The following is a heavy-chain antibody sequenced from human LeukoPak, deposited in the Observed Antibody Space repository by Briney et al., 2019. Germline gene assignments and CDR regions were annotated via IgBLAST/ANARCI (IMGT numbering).Heavy chain of an antibody. Sequence: SETLSLTCTVSGGSISSGGYYWSWLPQHPGKGLEWIGYIYYSGSTYYNPSLKSRVTISVDTSKNQFSLKLSSVTAADTAVYYCARDRRVRYLYGMDVWGQGTTVTVSS. J-gene: IGHJ6*02. CDR1: GGSISSGGYY. V-gene: IGHV4-31*03. CDR3: ARDRRVRYLYGMDV. D-gene: IGHD3-10*01. CDR2: IYYSGST.